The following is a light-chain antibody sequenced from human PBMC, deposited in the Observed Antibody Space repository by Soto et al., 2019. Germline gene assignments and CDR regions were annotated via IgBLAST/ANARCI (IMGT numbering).Light chain of an antibody. CDR2: DVT. Sequence: QSVLTQPASVSVSPGRSVTISCTGTSSDVGDFYYVSWYQHLPGRPPKLIIYDVTDRPSGISYRFSGSKSGRTASLSISGLQAEDEADYYCSSYSSSTTQVVFGGGTKLAVL. V-gene: IGLV2-14*03. CDR3: SSYSSSTTQVV. J-gene: IGLJ2*01. CDR1: SSDVGDFYY.